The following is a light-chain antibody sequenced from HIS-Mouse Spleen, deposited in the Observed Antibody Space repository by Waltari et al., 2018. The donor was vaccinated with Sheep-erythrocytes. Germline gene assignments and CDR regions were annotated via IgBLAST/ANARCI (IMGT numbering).Light chain of an antibody. CDR3: CSYAGSYTFVV. Sequence: QSALTQPRSVSGSPGQSVTISCTGTSRDVGGYNYGSWYQQPPGKAPKLMIYDVSKRPSGVPDRFSGSKSGNTASLTISGLQAEDEADYYCCSYAGSYTFVVFGGGTKLTVL. CDR2: DVS. CDR1: SRDVGGYNY. J-gene: IGLJ2*01. V-gene: IGLV2-11*01.